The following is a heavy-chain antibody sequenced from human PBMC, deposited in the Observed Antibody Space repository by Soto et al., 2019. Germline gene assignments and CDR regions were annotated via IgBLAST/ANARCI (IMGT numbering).Heavy chain of an antibody. CDR3: ARRAEYYYDSSGYYNWFDP. D-gene: IGHD3-22*01. CDR1: GGSLSSSSYY. Sequence: PSETLSLTCTVSGGSLSSSSYYWGWISQPPGKGLEWIGSIYYSGSTYYNPSLKSRVTISVDTSKNQFSLKLSSVTAADTAVYYCARRAEYYYDSSGYYNWFDPWGQGTLVTVSS. V-gene: IGHV4-39*01. CDR2: IYYSGST. J-gene: IGHJ5*02.